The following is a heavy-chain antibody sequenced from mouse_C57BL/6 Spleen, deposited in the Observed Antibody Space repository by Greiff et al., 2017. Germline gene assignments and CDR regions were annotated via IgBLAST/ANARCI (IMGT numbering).Heavy chain of an antibody. V-gene: IGHV1-19*01. CDR3: AGIYGNYGGYFDV. CDR1: GYTFTDYY. Sequence: EVQLQQSGPVLVKPGASVKMSCKASGYTFTDYYMNWVKQSHGKSLEWIGVINPYNGGTSYNQKFKGKATLTVDKSSSTAYMELNSLTSEDSAVYYGAGIYGNYGGYFDVWGTGTTVTVSS. J-gene: IGHJ1*03. CDR2: INPYNGGT. D-gene: IGHD2-1*01.